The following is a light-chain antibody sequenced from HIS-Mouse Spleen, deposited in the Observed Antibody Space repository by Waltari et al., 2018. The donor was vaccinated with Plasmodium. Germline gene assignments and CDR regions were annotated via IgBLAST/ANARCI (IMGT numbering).Light chain of an antibody. Sequence: AIWMIQSPSLLSASSRDRVTILCRMSQSISRYLAWYQQKPGKAPGLLIYAASTMQSGVPSRFSGSGSGTDFTLTISCLQFEDFATYYCQQYYSFPQTFGQGTKVEIK. J-gene: IGKJ1*01. CDR2: AAS. CDR3: QQYYSFPQT. V-gene: IGKV1D-8*02. CDR1: QSISRY.